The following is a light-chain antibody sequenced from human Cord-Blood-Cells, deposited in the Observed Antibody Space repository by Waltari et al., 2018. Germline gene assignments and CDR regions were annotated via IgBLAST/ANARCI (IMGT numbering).Light chain of an antibody. J-gene: IGKJ1*01. Sequence: DIQMTQSPSTLSASVGDRVTITCRASHSISSWLAWYQQKPGKAPKLLIYDASSLERGVPSRFSGSGSGTEFTLTISSLQPDDFATYYCQQYNSYWTFGQGTKVEIK. CDR1: HSISSW. V-gene: IGKV1-5*01. CDR3: QQYNSYWT. CDR2: DAS.